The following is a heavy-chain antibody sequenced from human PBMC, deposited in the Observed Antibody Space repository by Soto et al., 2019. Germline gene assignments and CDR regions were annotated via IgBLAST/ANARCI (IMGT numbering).Heavy chain of an antibody. CDR2: ISSSGSTI. Sequence: HPGGSLRLSCAASGFTFSSYEMNWVRQAPGKGLEWVSYISSSGSTIYYADSVKGRFTISRDNAKNSLYLQMNSLRAEDTAVYYCARDYYDSSGPAWYFDLWGRGTLVTVSS. J-gene: IGHJ2*01. V-gene: IGHV3-48*03. D-gene: IGHD3-22*01. CDR3: ARDYYDSSGPAWYFDL. CDR1: GFTFSSYE.